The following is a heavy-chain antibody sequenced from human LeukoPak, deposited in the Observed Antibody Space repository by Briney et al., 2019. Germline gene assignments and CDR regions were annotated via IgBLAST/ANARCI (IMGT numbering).Heavy chain of an antibody. CDR2: ISYDGSNK. D-gene: IGHD6-19*01. J-gene: IGHJ4*02. V-gene: IGHV3-30*04. CDR1: GFTSSSYA. CDR3: ARDRSSGWYTLFDY. Sequence: GGSLRLSCAASGFTSSSYAMHWVRQAPGKGLEWVAVISYDGSNKYYADSVKGRFTISRDNSKNTLYLQMNSLRAEDTAVYYCARDRSSGWYTLFDYWGQGTLVTVSS.